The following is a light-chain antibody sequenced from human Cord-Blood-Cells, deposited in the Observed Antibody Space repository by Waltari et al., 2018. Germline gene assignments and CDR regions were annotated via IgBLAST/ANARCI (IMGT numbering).Light chain of an antibody. Sequence: DIVMTQSPDSLAVYLGERATINCKSSQSVLYSSNNKNYLAWYQQKPGQPPKLLIYWASTRESGVPNRFSGSGSGTDFTLTSSSLQAEDVAVYYCQQYYSTPLTFGGGTKVEIK. CDR3: QQYYSTPLT. CDR2: WAS. CDR1: QSVLYSSNNKNY. V-gene: IGKV4-1*01. J-gene: IGKJ4*01.